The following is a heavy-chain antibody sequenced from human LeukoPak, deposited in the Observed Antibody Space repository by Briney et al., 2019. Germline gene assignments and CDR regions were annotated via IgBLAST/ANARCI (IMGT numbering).Heavy chain of an antibody. V-gene: IGHV4-34*01. CDR2: INHSGST. D-gene: IGHD5-18*01. CDR3: ARATWIQLDYYYYMDV. CDR1: GGSFSGYY. J-gene: IGHJ6*03. Sequence: SETLSLTCAVYGGSFSGYYWSWIRQPPGKGLEWIGEINHSGSTNYNPSLKSRVTISVDTSKNQFSLKLSSVTAADTAVYYCARATWIQLDYYYYMDVWGKGTTVTVSS.